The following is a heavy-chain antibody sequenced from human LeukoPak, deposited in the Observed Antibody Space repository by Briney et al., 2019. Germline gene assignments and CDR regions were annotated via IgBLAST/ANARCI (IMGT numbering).Heavy chain of an antibody. CDR2: IYYSGST. Sequence: PSETLSLTCTVSGGFISSYYWSWIRQPPGKGLEWIGYIYYSGSTNYNPSLKSRVTISVDTSKNQFSLKLSSVTAADTAVYYCARQGYGDFWSGYPRNWFDPWGQGTLVTVSS. CDR3: ARQGYGDFWSGYPRNWFDP. V-gene: IGHV4-59*08. J-gene: IGHJ5*02. CDR1: GGFISSYY. D-gene: IGHD3-3*01.